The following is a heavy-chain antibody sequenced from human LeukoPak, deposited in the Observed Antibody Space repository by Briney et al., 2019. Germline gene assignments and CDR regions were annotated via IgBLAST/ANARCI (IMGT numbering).Heavy chain of an antibody. CDR1: GYIFTNYG. V-gene: IGHV1-18*01. J-gene: IGHJ4*02. CDR2: ISAYNGNT. CDR3: ARSYYYDTSGTPDY. D-gene: IGHD3-22*01. Sequence: ASVKVSCKASGYIFTNYGVSWVRQAPGQGLEWMGWISAYNGNTKHVQRFQGRVTMTTGTSTNTAYMELRSLRSDDTAVYYCARSYYYDTSGTPDYWGQGTLVTVSS.